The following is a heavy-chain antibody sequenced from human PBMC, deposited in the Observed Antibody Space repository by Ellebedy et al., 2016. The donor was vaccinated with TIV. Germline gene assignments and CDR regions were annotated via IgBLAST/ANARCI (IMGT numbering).Heavy chain of an antibody. Sequence: ASVKVSXXASGYTFTSYYMHWVRQAPGQGLEWMGIINPSGGSTSYAQKFQGRVTMTRDTSTSTVYMELSSLRSEDTAVYYCAKEGNYGDYYYYGMDVWGQGTTVTVSS. CDR3: AKEGNYGDYYYYGMDV. CDR2: INPSGGST. D-gene: IGHD4-17*01. V-gene: IGHV1-46*01. J-gene: IGHJ6*02. CDR1: GYTFTSYY.